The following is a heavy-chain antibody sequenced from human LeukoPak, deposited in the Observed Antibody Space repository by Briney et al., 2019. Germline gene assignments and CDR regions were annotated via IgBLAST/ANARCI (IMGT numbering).Heavy chain of an antibody. CDR2: IYSGGST. CDR3: ARVGYDSGGYSLFDY. J-gene: IGHJ4*02. Sequence: GGSLRLSCAASGFTVSSNYMSWVRQAPGKGLEWVSVIYSGGSTYYADSVKGRFTISRDNSKNTLYLQMNSLRAEDTAVYYCARVGYDSGGYSLFDYWGQGTLVTVSS. D-gene: IGHD3-22*01. CDR1: GFTVSSNY. V-gene: IGHV3-53*01.